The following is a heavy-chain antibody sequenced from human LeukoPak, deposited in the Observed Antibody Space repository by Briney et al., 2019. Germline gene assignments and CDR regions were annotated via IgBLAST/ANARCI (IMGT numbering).Heavy chain of an antibody. D-gene: IGHD4-11*01. CDR3: ARGNTLQADAFDI. CDR2: IYTGGST. J-gene: IGHJ3*02. Sequence: PSETLSLTCTVSGGSISSYYWSWIRQPPGKGLEWIGYIYTGGSTNYNPSLKSRVTISVDTSKNQFSLKLSSVTAADTAVYYCARGNTLQADAFDIWGQGTMVTVSS. CDR1: GGSISSYY. V-gene: IGHV4-4*09.